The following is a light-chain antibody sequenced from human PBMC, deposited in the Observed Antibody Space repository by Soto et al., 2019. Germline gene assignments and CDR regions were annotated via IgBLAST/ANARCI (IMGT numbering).Light chain of an antibody. V-gene: IGLV2-14*01. Sequence: QSVLTQPASVSGSPGQSITISCTGTSSDVGSYNYVSWYQQHPGKAPKVMIYDVSNRPSGVSYRFSGSKSGNTASLTISGLQAEDEADYYCSSYTTRRTYVFGSGTKVTVL. J-gene: IGLJ1*01. CDR1: SSDVGSYNY. CDR2: DVS. CDR3: SSYTTRRTYV.